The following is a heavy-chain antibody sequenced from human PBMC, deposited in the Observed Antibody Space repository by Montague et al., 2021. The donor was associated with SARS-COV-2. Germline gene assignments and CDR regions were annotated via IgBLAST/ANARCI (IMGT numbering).Heavy chain of an antibody. CDR3: ARRGSAVWGGTVGAELDY. J-gene: IGHJ4*02. CDR1: GGSFSGYY. Sequence: SETLSLTCAVYGGSFSGYYWSSIRQPPEKGLEWIGEINQSGRTNNNPSLKSRVIISVDTSKNQFSLKLSSVTAADTAVYYCARRGSAVWGGTVGAELDYWGQGILVIVSS. CDR2: INQSGRT. D-gene: IGHD1-26*01. V-gene: IGHV4-34*01.